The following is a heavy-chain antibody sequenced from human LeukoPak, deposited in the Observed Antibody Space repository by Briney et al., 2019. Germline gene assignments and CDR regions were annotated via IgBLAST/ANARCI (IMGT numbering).Heavy chain of an antibody. CDR3: ARRKSMTDFGSAYYPLDH. Sequence: GGSLRLSCEVSGFTFDDYRMNWVRQRPGKGLEWVSDINWNGGSTSYAASVRGRFTVSRDNARNLLYLQMTSLSVEDTALYYCARRKSMTDFGSAYYPLDHWGQGTLVTVS. D-gene: IGHD3-3*01. J-gene: IGHJ5*02. CDR2: INWNGGST. V-gene: IGHV3-20*04. CDR1: GFTFDDYR.